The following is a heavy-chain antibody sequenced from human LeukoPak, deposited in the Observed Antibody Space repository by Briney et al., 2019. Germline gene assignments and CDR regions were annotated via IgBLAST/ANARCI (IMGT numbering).Heavy chain of an antibody. CDR3: ARQHDSYHYYYVDV. V-gene: IGHV4-38-2*01. CDR2: LYHSDSI. Sequence: SETLSLTXAVSGYSIRSGYYWIWIRQPPGKGLEWIGSLYHSDSIYYNPSLESRVTMSVDTSKNQFSLKLSFVTAADTAVYYCARQHDSYHYYYVDVWGTGTTVTVSS. D-gene: IGHD6-13*01. CDR1: GYSIRSGYY. J-gene: IGHJ6*03.